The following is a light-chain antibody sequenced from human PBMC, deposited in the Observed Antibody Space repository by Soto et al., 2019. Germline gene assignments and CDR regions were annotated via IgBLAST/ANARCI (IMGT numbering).Light chain of an antibody. CDR3: QQYQNSPRT. CDR2: GAS. Sequence: EIVMTQSPATLSVSPWERATLSCRASQSVSNNLAWYQQKPGQAPRLLIYGASTRATGIPDRVSGSGSGTDFTLTISRLEPEDVAVYYCQQYQNSPRTFGQGTKVDI. V-gene: IGKV3D-15*01. J-gene: IGKJ1*01. CDR1: QSVSNN.